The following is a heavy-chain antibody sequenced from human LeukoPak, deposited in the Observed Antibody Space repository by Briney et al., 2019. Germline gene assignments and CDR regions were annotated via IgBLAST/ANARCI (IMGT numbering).Heavy chain of an antibody. Sequence: SETLSLTCTVSGGSISSDYWSWIRQPPGKGLEWIGYIYYRGSTNYNPSLRSRVTISVDTSKNQFSLRLSSVTAADTAVYYCARLSGYSSGHYYSDYWGQGTLVTVSS. J-gene: IGHJ4*02. CDR3: ARLSGYSSGHYYSDY. CDR1: GGSISSDY. CDR2: IYYRGST. D-gene: IGHD3-22*01. V-gene: IGHV4-59*01.